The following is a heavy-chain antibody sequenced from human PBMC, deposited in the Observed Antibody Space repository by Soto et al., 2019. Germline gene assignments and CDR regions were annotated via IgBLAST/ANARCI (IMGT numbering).Heavy chain of an antibody. V-gene: IGHV3-23*01. CDR2: ISGNDGTT. CDR3: VKGHWGDY. Sequence: EVQLLESGGGLGQPGGSLRLSCAASGFTFSIYDMTWVRQAPGKGLEWVSGISGNDGTTYYADSVKGRFTISRDISKNTMYLQRNRLTADDTAIYYCVKGHWGDYWGQGTLVTVSS. D-gene: IGHD7-27*01. J-gene: IGHJ4*02. CDR1: GFTFSIYD.